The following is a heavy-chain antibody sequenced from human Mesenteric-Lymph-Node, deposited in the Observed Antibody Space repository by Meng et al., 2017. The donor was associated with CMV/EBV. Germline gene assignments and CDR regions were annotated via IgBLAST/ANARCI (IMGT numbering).Heavy chain of an antibody. D-gene: IGHD3-22*01. V-gene: IGHV4-59*01. CDR3: AREDAYYDSSGSHAFDI. J-gene: IGHJ3*02. CDR1: GGSISSYY. CDR2: IYYSGST. Sequence: SETLSLTCTVSGGSISSYYWSWIRQPPGKGLEWIGYIYYSGSTNYNPSLKSRVTISVDTSKNQFSLKLSSLTAADTAVYYCAREDAYYDSSGSHAFDIWGQGTMVTVSS.